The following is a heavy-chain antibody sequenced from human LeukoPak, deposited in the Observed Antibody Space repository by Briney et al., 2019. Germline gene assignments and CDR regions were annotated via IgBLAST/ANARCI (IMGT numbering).Heavy chain of an antibody. Sequence: ASVKVPCKASGYTFTSYDINWVRQATGQGLEWMGWMNPNSGNTGYAQKFQGRVTITRNTSISTAYMELSSLRSEDTAVYYCARGALWFGELLAWGQGTLVTVSS. CDR1: GYTFTSYD. V-gene: IGHV1-8*03. D-gene: IGHD3-10*01. CDR2: MNPNSGNT. CDR3: ARGALWFGELLA. J-gene: IGHJ5*02.